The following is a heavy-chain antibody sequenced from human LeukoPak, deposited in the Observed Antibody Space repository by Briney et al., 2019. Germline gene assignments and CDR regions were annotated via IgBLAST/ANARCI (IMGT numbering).Heavy chain of an antibody. CDR1: GGSISGYY. V-gene: IGHV4-34*01. CDR2: INHSGST. CDR3: AKDHYYDSSNYYYGRPNLFDY. D-gene: IGHD3-22*01. Sequence: SETLSLTCTVSGGSISGYYWSWIRQPPGKGLEGIGEINHSGSTNYNPSLKSRVTISVDTSKNQFSLKLSSVTAADTAVYYCAKDHYYDSSNYYYGRPNLFDYWGQGTLVTVSS. J-gene: IGHJ4*02.